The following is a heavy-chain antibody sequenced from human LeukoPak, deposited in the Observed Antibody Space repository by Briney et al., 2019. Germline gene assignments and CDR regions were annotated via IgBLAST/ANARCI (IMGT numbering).Heavy chain of an antibody. V-gene: IGHV1-18*01. Sequence: ASVKVSCKASGYTFTSYGISWVRQAPGQGLEWMGWISAYNGNTNYAQKLQGRVTMTTDTSTSTAYMELSSLRSEDTALYYCATSLVSLPPSPEGWRAWGQGTLVTVSS. J-gene: IGHJ5*02. CDR3: ATSLVSLPPSPEGWRA. D-gene: IGHD3-16*01. CDR2: ISAYNGNT. CDR1: GYTFTSYG.